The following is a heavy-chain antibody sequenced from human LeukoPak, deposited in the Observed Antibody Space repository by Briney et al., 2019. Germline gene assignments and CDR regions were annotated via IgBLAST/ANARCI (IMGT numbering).Heavy chain of an antibody. V-gene: IGHV4-34*01. Sequence: SETLSLTCAVYGGSFSGYYWSWIRQPPGKGLEWIGEINHSGSTSYNPSLKSRVTISVDTSKNQFSLKLSSVTAADTAVYYCARDRGVTPLIPFDYWGQGTLVTVSS. D-gene: IGHD2-21*02. CDR2: INHSGST. J-gene: IGHJ4*02. CDR1: GGSFSGYY. CDR3: ARDRGVTPLIPFDY.